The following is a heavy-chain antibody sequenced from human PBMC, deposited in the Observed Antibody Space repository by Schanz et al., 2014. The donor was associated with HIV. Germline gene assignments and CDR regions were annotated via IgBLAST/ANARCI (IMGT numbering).Heavy chain of an antibody. CDR1: GFTFNSYA. CDR3: ARYLGGDDGDFYFDY. CDR2: ISYDGSNK. J-gene: IGHJ4*02. V-gene: IGHV3-30-3*01. D-gene: IGHD4-17*01. Sequence: QVQLVESGGGVVQPGRSLRLSCAASGFTFNSYAMHWVRQAPGKGLEWVAVISYDGSNKYYADSVKGRFTISRDNSKNTLYLQMNSLRAEDTAVYYCARYLGGDDGDFYFDYWGQGTLVTVSS.